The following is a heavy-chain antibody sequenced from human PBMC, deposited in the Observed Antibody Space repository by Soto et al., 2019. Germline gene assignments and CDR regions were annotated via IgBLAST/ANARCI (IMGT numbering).Heavy chain of an antibody. CDR1: GGSIKNTNYH. Sequence: TLSLTCSVSGGSIKNTNYHWRWIRQPPGKGLEWIGTLYYRGATDYNPSLKTRVTISVDTSKNQLSLNLSSVTAADTAVYYCFGVMAATLDYWGQGTLVTVS. J-gene: IGHJ4*01. CDR3: FGVMAATLDY. CDR2: LYYRGAT. D-gene: IGHD2-21*02. V-gene: IGHV4-39*01.